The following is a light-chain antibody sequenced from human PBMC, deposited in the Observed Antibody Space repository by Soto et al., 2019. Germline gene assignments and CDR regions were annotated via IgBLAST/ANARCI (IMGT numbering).Light chain of an antibody. V-gene: IGLV1-40*01. J-gene: IGLJ2*01. Sequence: QSALTQPPSVSGAPGQRVTISCTGSSSNIGAGYDVQWYQQLPGTAPKLLISGNYNRPSGVPDRFSGSKSGTSASLAIAGLQAEDEADFYCQSYDSGLIGVVFGGGTKLTVL. CDR2: GNY. CDR1: SSNIGAGYD. CDR3: QSYDSGLIGVV.